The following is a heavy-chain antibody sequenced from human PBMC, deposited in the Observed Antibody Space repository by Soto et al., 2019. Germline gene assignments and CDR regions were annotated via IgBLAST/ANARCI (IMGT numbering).Heavy chain of an antibody. V-gene: IGHV1-58*02. CDR2: IVVGSGNT. Sequence: SVNVSCKASGFTFTSSAMQWVRQARGQRLEWIGWIVVGSGNTNYAQKFQERVTITRDMSTSTAYMELSSLRSEDTAVYYCAADVPYSYGFYFDYWGQGTLVTVSS. CDR1: GFTFTSSA. CDR3: AADVPYSYGFYFDY. D-gene: IGHD5-18*01. J-gene: IGHJ4*02.